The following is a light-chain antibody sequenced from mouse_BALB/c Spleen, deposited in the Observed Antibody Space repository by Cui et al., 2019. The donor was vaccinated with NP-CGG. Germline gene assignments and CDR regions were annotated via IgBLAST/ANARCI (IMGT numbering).Light chain of an antibody. V-gene: IGLV1*01. Sequence: QAVVTQESALTTSPSETVTLTCRSSTGAVTTSNYANWVQEKPDHLFTGLIGGTNNRAPGVPARFSGSLIGDKAALTITGAQTEDEAIYFCALWYGNHWVFGEGTKLTVL. J-gene: IGLJ1*01. CDR3: ALWYGNHWV. CDR1: TGAVTTSNY. CDR2: GTN.